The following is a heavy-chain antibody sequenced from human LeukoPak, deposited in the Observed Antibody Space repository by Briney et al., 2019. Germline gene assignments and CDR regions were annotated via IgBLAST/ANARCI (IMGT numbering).Heavy chain of an antibody. V-gene: IGHV4-4*07. J-gene: IGHJ5*02. D-gene: IGHD3-22*01. CDR2: VYTSGST. CDR3: AREKIGYYDGSGRGWFDP. CDR1: GGSITTYY. Sequence: SETLSPTCTVSGGSITTYYWSWIRQPAGKGLEWIGRVYTSGSTNYNPSLKSRVTISVDTSKKQFSLKLSSVTAADTAVYYCAREKIGYYDGSGRGWFDPWGQGTLVTVSS.